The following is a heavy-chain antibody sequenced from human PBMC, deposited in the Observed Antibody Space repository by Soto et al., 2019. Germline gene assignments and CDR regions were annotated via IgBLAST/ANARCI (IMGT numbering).Heavy chain of an antibody. J-gene: IGHJ6*02. CDR3: ASRSDLYYGMDV. Sequence: QLQVQESGPGLVKPSETLSLICTVSGGSISSSSYYWGWIRQPPGKGLEWIGSIYFSGNTYYNRSLKSRVTISVDPWKNQSSLKLTSVHAADTAVYYCASRSDLYYGMDVWGQGTTVTVSS. CDR2: IYFSGNT. V-gene: IGHV4-39*01. D-gene: IGHD2-21*02. CDR1: GGSISSSSYY.